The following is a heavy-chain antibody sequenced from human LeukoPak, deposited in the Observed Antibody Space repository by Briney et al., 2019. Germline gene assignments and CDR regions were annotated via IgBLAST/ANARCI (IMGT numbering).Heavy chain of an antibody. CDR2: ISYDGSNK. J-gene: IGHJ4*02. D-gene: IGHD1-14*01. V-gene: IGHV3-30-3*01. CDR1: GFTFSSYA. Sequence: GGPLRLSCAASGFTFSSYAMHWVRQAPGKGLEWVAVISYDGSNKYYADSVKGRFTISRDDSKNMLYLQMNSLRVEDTAVYYCARDLNLGTTDSYWGQGTLVTISS. CDR3: ARDLNLGTTDSY.